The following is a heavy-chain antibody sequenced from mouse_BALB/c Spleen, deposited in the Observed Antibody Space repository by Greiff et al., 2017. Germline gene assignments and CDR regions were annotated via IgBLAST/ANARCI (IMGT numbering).Heavy chain of an antibody. CDR1: GYSITSGYY. J-gene: IGHJ4*01. CDR2: ISYDGSN. Sequence: DVQLQESGPGLVKPSQSLSLTCSVTGYSITSGYYWNWIRQFPGNKLEWMGYISYDGSNNYNPSLKNRISITRDTSKNQFFLKLNSVTTEDTATYYCARHVPYYAMDYWGQGTSVTVSS. CDR3: ARHVPYYAMDY. V-gene: IGHV3-6*02.